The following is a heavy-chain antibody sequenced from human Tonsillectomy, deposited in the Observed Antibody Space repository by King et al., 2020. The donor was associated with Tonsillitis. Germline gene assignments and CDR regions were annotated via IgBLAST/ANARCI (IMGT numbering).Heavy chain of an antibody. CDR1: GGSISSYY. CDR2: IHYSGST. J-gene: IGHJ4*02. Sequence: VQLQESGPGLVKPSETLSLTCTVSGGSISSYYWSWIRQPPGKGLEWIGYIHYSGSTNYNPSLKSRVTISVDTSKNQFSLRLTSVTAADTAVYYCARASSYFDYWGRGTLVTVSS. V-gene: IGHV4-59*01. CDR3: ARASSYFDY.